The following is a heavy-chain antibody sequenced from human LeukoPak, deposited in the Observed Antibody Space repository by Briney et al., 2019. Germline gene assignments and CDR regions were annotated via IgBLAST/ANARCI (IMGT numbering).Heavy chain of an antibody. V-gene: IGHV3-66*04. J-gene: IGHJ4*02. Sequence: PGGSLRLSCAASGFTVSSNYMSWVRQAPGKGLEWVSVIYSGGSTYYADSVKGRFTISRDNSKNTLYLQMNSLRAEDTALYYCVKRTMAGVLERRTYYFDYWGQGSLVTVSP. CDR3: VKRTMAGVLERRTYYFDY. CDR1: GFTVSSNY. D-gene: IGHD2-2*01. CDR2: IYSGGST.